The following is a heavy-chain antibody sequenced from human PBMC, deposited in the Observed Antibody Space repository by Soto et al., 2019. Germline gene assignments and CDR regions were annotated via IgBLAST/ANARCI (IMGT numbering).Heavy chain of an antibody. CDR1: GYSFTNYC. V-gene: IGHV1-46*01. CDR2: INPRTGST. D-gene: IGHD2-15*01. J-gene: IGHJ2*01. Sequence: QVQVVQSGADVKKPGTSVKVSCKAAGYSFTNYCMYWVRQAPGQGLEWMGMINPRTGSTRYAQKFQDRVTLTRDTSTTTVYMELSTLISDDTAVYYCARDGGLLTASWHYDLWGPGTLVTVSS. CDR3: ARDGGLLTASWHYDL.